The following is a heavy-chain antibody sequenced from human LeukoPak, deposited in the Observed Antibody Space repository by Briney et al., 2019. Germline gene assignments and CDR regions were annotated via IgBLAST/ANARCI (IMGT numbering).Heavy chain of an antibody. V-gene: IGHV3-74*01. Sequence: GGSLRLSCAASGFTFSSYWMHWVRQAPGKGLVWVSRINTDGSSTSYADSVKGRFTISRDNSKNTLYLQMNSLRAEDTAVYYCAKDHRAAMVRGTGYDYWGQGTLVTVSS. J-gene: IGHJ4*02. CDR1: GFTFSSYW. CDR3: AKDHRAAMVRGTGYDY. CDR2: INTDGSST. D-gene: IGHD5-18*01.